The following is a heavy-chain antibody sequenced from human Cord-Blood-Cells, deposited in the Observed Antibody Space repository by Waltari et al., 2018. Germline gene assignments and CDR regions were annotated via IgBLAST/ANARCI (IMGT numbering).Heavy chain of an antibody. Sequence: QVQLQESGPGLVKPSGTLSLTCAVSGGSISRSNWWSWVRPPPGKGLEWIGEIYHCGSTNYNPSLKSRVTISVDKSKNQFSLKLSSVTAADTAVYYCARSYYGSGSYRTHAFDIWGQGTMVTVSS. V-gene: IGHV4-4*02. D-gene: IGHD3-10*01. CDR1: GGSISRSNW. J-gene: IGHJ3*02. CDR3: ARSYYGSGSYRTHAFDI. CDR2: IYHCGST.